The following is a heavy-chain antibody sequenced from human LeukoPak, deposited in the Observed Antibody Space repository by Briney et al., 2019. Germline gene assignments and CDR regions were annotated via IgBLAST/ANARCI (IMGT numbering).Heavy chain of an antibody. CDR1: GYNFILHG. CDR2: ISTYNGNT. D-gene: IGHD4-17*01. V-gene: IGHV1-18*01. CDR3: ARDLERLTTVTFFDY. Sequence: ASVKVSCKASGYNFILHGISWVRLAPGQGLEWMGWISTYNGNTKYAQNLQGRVTMTTDTSTSTAYMELRSLRSDDTAVYYCARDLERLTTVTFFDYWGQGTLVTVSS. J-gene: IGHJ4*02.